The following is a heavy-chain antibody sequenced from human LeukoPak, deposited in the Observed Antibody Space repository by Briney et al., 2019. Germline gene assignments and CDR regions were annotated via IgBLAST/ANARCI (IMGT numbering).Heavy chain of an antibody. D-gene: IGHD3-22*01. CDR2: ISSSSSYI. V-gene: IGHV3-21*01. Sequence: GGSLRLSCAASGFTFSSYSMNWVRQAPGRGLEWVSSISSSSSYIYYADSVKGRFTISRDNAKNSLYLQMNSLRAEDTAVYYCARFGSSGSTDAFDIWGQGTMVTVSS. J-gene: IGHJ3*02. CDR1: GFTFSSYS. CDR3: ARFGSSGSTDAFDI.